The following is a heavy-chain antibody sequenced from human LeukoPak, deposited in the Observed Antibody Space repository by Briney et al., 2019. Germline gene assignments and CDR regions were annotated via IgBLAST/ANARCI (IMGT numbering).Heavy chain of an antibody. CDR3: AGGDGDYDYFDY. D-gene: IGHD4-17*01. Sequence: SGGSLRLSCAASGFIFSSYSMYWVRQAPGKGLEWVSSISSSSNYIYYADSVRGRFTISRDNAKNSLYLQMDSLRAEDTAVYYCAGGDGDYDYFDYWGQGILVTVSS. CDR2: ISSSSNYI. V-gene: IGHV3-21*01. CDR1: GFIFSSYS. J-gene: IGHJ4*02.